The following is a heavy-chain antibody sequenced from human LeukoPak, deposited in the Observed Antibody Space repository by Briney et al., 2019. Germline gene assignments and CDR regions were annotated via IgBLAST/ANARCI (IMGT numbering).Heavy chain of an antibody. CDR2: ISAYNGNT. Sequence: GASVKVSCKVSGYTLTELSMHWVRQAPGQGLERMGWISAYNGNTNYAQKFQDRVTMTTDTSTSTAYMELRSLRSDDTAVYYCARDRYYYDLGNDYNYYGLDVWGQGTTVTVSS. CDR1: GYTLTELS. CDR3: ARDRYYYDLGNDYNYYGLDV. D-gene: IGHD3-10*01. V-gene: IGHV1-18*01. J-gene: IGHJ6*02.